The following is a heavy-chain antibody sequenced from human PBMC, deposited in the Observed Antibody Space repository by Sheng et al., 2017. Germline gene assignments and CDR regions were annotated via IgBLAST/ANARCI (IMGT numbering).Heavy chain of an antibody. CDR2: IYSGGST. J-gene: IGHJ4*02. CDR1: GLTVESNY. V-gene: IGHV3-66*02. Sequence: EVQLVESGGGLVQPGGSLRLSCAASGLTVESNYMTWVRQAPGKGLEWVSVIYSGGSTDYADSVKGRFTISRDNSKNTVYLQMNSLRGEDTAVYYCAREIASDYDDALDYWGQGTLVTVSS. D-gene: IGHD4-17*01. CDR3: AREIASDYDDALDY.